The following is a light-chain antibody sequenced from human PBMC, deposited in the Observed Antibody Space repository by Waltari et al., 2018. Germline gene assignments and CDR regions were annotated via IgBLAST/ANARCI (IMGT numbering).Light chain of an antibody. V-gene: IGLV1-40*01. CDR2: GSS. CDR3: QSYDTSLSVV. Sequence: QSVLTQPPSVSGAPGQRVTISCTGSGSNIGAGYDVTWYQHLPRAAPNLLIYGSSSRPLGVPDRFFGSTSGTSASLAITGLQAEDEGDYYCQSYDTSLSVVFGGGTKLTVL. J-gene: IGLJ3*02. CDR1: GSNIGAGYD.